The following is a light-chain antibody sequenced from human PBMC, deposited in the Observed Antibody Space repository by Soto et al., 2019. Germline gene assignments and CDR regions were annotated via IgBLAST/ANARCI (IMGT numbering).Light chain of an antibody. CDR1: SGHSSYA. J-gene: IGLJ2*01. Sequence: QPVLTQSPSASASLGASVKLTCTLSSGHSSYAIAWHQQQPEKGPRYLMKLNSDGSHSKGDGIPDSFSGSSSGAERYLTISSLHSEDQADYYCQTWGTGIHVVFGGGTKVTVL. CDR3: QTWGTGIHVV. V-gene: IGLV4-69*01. CDR2: LNSDGSH.